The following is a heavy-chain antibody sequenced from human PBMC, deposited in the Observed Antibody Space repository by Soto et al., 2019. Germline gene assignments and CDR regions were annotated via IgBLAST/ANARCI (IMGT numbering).Heavy chain of an antibody. D-gene: IGHD3-16*02. J-gene: IGHJ6*02. V-gene: IGHV1-8*01. Sequence: QVQLVQSGAEVKKPGASVKVSCKASGYTFTSYDINWVRQATGQGLEWMGWMNPNSGNTGYAQKFQGRVTMTRNTSISTAYMELSSLRSEDTAVYYCARGYDYVWGSYRYPYYYYGMDVWGQGTTVTVSS. CDR1: GYTFTSYD. CDR2: MNPNSGNT. CDR3: ARGYDYVWGSYRYPYYYYGMDV.